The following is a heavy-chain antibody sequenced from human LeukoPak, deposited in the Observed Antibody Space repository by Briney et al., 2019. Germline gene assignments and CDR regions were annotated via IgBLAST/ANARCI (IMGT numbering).Heavy chain of an antibody. CDR3: ARDSPGNYDILTGYYPYFDY. CDR1: GHTFTGYY. V-gene: IGHV1-2*06. D-gene: IGHD3-9*01. Sequence: ASVKVSCKASGHTFTGYYMHWVRQAPGQGLEWMGRINPNSGGTNYAQKFQGRVTMTRDTSISTAYMELSRLRSDDTAVYYCARDSPGNYDILTGYYPYFDYWGQGTLVTVSS. J-gene: IGHJ4*02. CDR2: INPNSGGT.